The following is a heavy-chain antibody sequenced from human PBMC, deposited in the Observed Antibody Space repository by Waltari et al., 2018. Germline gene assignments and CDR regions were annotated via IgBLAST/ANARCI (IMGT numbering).Heavy chain of an antibody. CDR2: MSSTSTYM. CDR3: ATGGWGFYLGY. CDR1: GLTFSTYN. V-gene: IGHV3-21*02. Sequence: EVQLVESGGGLVRPGGSLRLSCAASGLTFSTYNMNWVRQAPGKGLEWVSSMSSTSTYMHYADSVKGRFTISRDDAKNSLYLQLNSLRAEDTAVYYCATGGWGFYLGYWGQGTLVTVSS. J-gene: IGHJ4*02. D-gene: IGHD7-27*01.